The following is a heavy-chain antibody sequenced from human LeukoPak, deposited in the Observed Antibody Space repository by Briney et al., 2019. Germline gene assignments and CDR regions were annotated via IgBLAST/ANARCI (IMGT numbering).Heavy chain of an antibody. CDR3: ARIQLYHGDFDS. CDR2: IRDDGSAK. Sequence: GGALRLSCAASGFTLSNYLMTWVRQAPGKGLEWVASIRDDGSAKYYMDSVKGRFTISRDDAKNSLSLQMRYMRVEDTATYYCARIQLYHGDFDSWGQGTLVTVSS. J-gene: IGHJ4*02. CDR1: GFTLSNYL. D-gene: IGHD1-1*01. V-gene: IGHV3-7*01.